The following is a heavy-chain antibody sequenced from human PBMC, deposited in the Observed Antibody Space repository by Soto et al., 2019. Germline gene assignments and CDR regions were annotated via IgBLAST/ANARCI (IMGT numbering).Heavy chain of an antibody. V-gene: IGHV4-59*01. Sequence: PSETLSLTCTVSGGSISSYYWSWIRQPPGKGLEWIGYIYYSGSTNYNPSLKSRVTISVDTSKNQFSPKLSSVTAADTAVYYCARANYGDDIPFDYWGQGTLVTVSS. CDR2: IYYSGST. D-gene: IGHD4-17*01. CDR3: ARANYGDDIPFDY. CDR1: GGSISSYY. J-gene: IGHJ4*02.